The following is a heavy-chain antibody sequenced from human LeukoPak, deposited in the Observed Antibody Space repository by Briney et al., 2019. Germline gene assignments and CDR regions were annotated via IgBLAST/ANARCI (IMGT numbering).Heavy chain of an antibody. J-gene: IGHJ4*02. CDR3: ARDLKIAVAGTDLGVDY. V-gene: IGHV1-18*01. D-gene: IGHD6-19*01. CDR2: ISAYNGDT. CDR1: GYTSTSYG. Sequence: ASVKVSCKASGYTSTSYGISWVRQAPGQGLEWMGWISAYNGDTKYPQKFQGRVTMTTDTSTSTAYMELRSLRSDDTAVYYCARDLKIAVAGTDLGVDYWGQGTLVTVSS.